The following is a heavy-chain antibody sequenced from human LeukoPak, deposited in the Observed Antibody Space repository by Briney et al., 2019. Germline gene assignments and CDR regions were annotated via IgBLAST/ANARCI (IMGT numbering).Heavy chain of an antibody. J-gene: IGHJ4*02. CDR3: AKDGQLLSSAYYFDY. CDR1: GFTFSSYG. CDR2: IWYDGSNK. V-gene: IGHV3-33*06. Sequence: GSLRLSCAASGFTFSSYGMHWVRQAPGKGLEWVAVIWYDGSNKYYADSGKGRFTISRDNSKNTLYLQMNSLRAEDTAVYYCAKDGQLLSSAYYFDYWGQGTLVTVSS. D-gene: IGHD2-2*01.